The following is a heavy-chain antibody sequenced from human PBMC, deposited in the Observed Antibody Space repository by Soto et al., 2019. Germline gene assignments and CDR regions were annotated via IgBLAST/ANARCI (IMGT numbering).Heavy chain of an antibody. CDR1: GGSISSSGYY. CDR2: IYYSGST. CDR3: ARDAYDSSGYYLLN. V-gene: IGHV4-31*03. Sequence: PSETLSLTCTVSGGSISSSGYYWSWIRQHPGKGLEWIGYIYYSGSTYYNPSLKSRVTISVDTSKNQFSLKLSSVTAADTAVYYCARDAYDSSGYYLLNWGQGTLVTVSS. J-gene: IGHJ4*02. D-gene: IGHD3-22*01.